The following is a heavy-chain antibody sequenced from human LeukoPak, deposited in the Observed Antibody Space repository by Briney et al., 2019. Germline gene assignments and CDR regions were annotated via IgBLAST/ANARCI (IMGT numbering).Heavy chain of an antibody. J-gene: IGHJ4*02. CDR3: AKRGSSSWYFDS. Sequence: GGSLRLFCAASGFTFSSYWMSWVRQAPGKGLEWVSGVSSSGGSTYYADSVKGRFTISRDNSKNTLYLQMNSLRAEDTAVYYCAKRGSSSWYFDSWGQGTLVTVSS. CDR2: VSSSGGST. V-gene: IGHV3-23*01. D-gene: IGHD6-13*01. CDR1: GFTFSSYW.